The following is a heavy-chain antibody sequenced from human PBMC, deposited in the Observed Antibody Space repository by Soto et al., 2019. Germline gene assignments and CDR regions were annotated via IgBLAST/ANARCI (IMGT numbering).Heavy chain of an antibody. CDR3: AKDRTGTTLDY. CDR1: GFTFDDYA. V-gene: IGHV3-9*01. CDR2: ISWNSGSI. D-gene: IGHD1-1*01. Sequence: EVQLVESEGGLVQPGRSLRLSCAASGFTFDDYAMHWVRQAPGKGLEWVSGISWNSGSIGYADSVKGRFTISRDNAKNSLYLQMNSLRAEDTALYYCAKDRTGTTLDYWGQGTLVTVSS. J-gene: IGHJ4*02.